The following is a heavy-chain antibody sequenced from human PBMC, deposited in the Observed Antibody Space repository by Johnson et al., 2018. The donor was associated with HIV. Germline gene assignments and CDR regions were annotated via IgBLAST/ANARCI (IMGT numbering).Heavy chain of an antibody. Sequence: QVQLVESGGGVVQPGRSLRLSCAASGFTFSSYGMHWVRQAPGKGLEWVAVISYDGSNKYYADSVKGRFTISRDNSKNTLYLQMNTLTAEDTALYYCARGMIDDYGDYVEAFDVWGQGTVVTVFS. CDR3: ARGMIDDYGDYVEAFDV. CDR2: ISYDGSNK. J-gene: IGHJ3*01. CDR1: GFTFSSYG. V-gene: IGHV3-30*03. D-gene: IGHD4-17*01.